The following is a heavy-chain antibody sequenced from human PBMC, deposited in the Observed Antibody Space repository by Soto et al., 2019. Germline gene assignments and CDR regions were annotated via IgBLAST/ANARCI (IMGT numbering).Heavy chain of an antibody. CDR2: IIPIFGTA. V-gene: IGHV1-69*12. CDR1: GGTFSSYA. D-gene: IGHD3-10*01. J-gene: IGHJ6*02. Sequence: QVQLVQSGAEVKKPGSSVKVSCKASGGTFSSYAISWVRQAPGQGLEWMGGIIPIFGTANYAQKFQGRVTITADGSTSTAYMELSSLRSEDTAVYYCAREGGSGSYRYYGMDVWGQGTTVTVSS. CDR3: AREGGSGSYRYYGMDV.